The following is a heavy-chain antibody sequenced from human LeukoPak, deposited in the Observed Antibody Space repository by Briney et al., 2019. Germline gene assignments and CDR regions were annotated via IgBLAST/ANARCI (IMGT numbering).Heavy chain of an antibody. V-gene: IGHV5-51*01. CDR3: ARLAGSSWSDFDY. D-gene: IGHD6-13*01. CDR2: INPGDSDT. Sequence: PGESLKISCKASGYRFTNYWIGWVRQMPGKGLEWMGIINPGDSDTRYSPSFQGQVTISADKSISTAYLQWSSLEASDTAMYYCARLAGSSWSDFDYWGQGTLVTVSS. J-gene: IGHJ4*02. CDR1: GYRFTNYW.